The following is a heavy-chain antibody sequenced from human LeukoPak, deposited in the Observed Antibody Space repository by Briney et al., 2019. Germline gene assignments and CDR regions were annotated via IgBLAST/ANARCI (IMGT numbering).Heavy chain of an antibody. CDR1: GGSISSGGYS. V-gene: IGHV4-30-2*01. D-gene: IGHD3-10*01. J-gene: IGHJ4*02. CDR2: IYHSGST. Sequence: SETLSLTCAVSGGSISSGGYSWSWIRQPPGKGLEWIGYIYHSGSTYYNPSLKSRVTISVDRSKNQLSLKLSSVTAADTAVYYCATDNSYGSGSYYTWGQGTLVTVSS. CDR3: ATDNSYGSGSYYT.